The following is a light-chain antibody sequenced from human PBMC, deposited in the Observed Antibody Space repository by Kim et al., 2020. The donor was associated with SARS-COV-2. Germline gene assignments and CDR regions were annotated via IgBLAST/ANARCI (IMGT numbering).Light chain of an antibody. CDR1: SGTVHSGHE. CDR3: LLSYPGPQVI. J-gene: IGLJ2*01. V-gene: IGLV7-46*01. Sequence: TVTTSCWYDSGTVHSGHEPLWFQQQPAQAPKTLIYVTFNKHSWTPARFSGSLLGDKAALTLSGAQPDDDAEYYCLLSYPGPQVIFGGGTQLTVL. CDR2: VTF.